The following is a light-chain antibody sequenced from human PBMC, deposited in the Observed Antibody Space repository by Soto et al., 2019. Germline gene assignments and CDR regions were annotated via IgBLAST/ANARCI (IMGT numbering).Light chain of an antibody. V-gene: IGKV1-5*01. J-gene: IGKJ5*01. CDR3: HSRA. CDR2: DAS. CDR1: PNIGNR. Sequence: DIQMTQSPSTLSASVGDRITITCRASPNIGNRLAWYQQKPGKAPKVLIYDASSLESGVPSRFSGSGSGTEFTLTISSLQPEDFATYFCHSRAFGQGTRLEIK.